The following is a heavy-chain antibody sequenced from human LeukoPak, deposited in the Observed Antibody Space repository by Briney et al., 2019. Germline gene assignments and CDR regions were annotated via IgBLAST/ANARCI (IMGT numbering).Heavy chain of an antibody. CDR1: GGSFSGYY. V-gene: IGHV4-34*01. D-gene: IGHD1-26*01. J-gene: IGHJ4*02. Sequence: SETLSLTCAVYGGSFSGYYWSWIRQPPGKGLEWIGEINHNGSTNYNPSLKSRVTISVDTSKNQFSLKLSSVTAADTAVYYCARGRSSYYEDYYFDYWGQGTLVTVSS. CDR2: INHNGST. CDR3: ARGRSSYYEDYYFDY.